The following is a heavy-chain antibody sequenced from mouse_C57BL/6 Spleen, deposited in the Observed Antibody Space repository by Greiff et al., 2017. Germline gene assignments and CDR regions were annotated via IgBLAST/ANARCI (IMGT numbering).Heavy chain of an antibody. CDR3: ARHGEYYGSSPYWYFDV. Sequence: EVQLVESGGGLVQPGGSLKLSCAASGFTFSDYYMYWVRQTPEKRLEWVAYISNGGGSTYYPDTVKGRFTLSRDNAKNTLYLQMSRLKSEDTAMYYCARHGEYYGSSPYWYFDVWGTGTTVTVSS. CDR2: ISNGGGST. J-gene: IGHJ1*03. CDR1: GFTFSDYY. D-gene: IGHD1-1*01. V-gene: IGHV5-12*01.